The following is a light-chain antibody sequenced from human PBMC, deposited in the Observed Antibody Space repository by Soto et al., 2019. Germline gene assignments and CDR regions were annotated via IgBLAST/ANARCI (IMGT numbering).Light chain of an antibody. V-gene: IGLV2-14*03. CDR3: SSFTASTTQV. J-gene: IGLJ1*01. CDR2: DVN. Sequence: QSALTQPASVSGSPGQSITISCTGTSSDVGRYNYVSWYQHHPGKAPKLMIYDVNTRPSGVSNRFSGSKSGNTASLTISGLQAEDEADYYCSSFTASTTQVFGPGTKLTVL. CDR1: SSDVGRYNY.